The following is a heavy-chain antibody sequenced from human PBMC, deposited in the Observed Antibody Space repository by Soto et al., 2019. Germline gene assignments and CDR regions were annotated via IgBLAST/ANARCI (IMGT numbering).Heavy chain of an antibody. D-gene: IGHD2-15*01. J-gene: IGHJ6*02. CDR2: ISYDGSNK. CDR3: ARGVVVAANSRYYYYGMDV. Sequence: QVQLVESGGGVVQPGRSLRLSCAASGFTFSSYAMHWVRQAPGKGLEWVAVISYDGSNKYYPDSVKGRFTISRDNSKNTLYLQMNSLRAEDTAVYYCARGVVVAANSRYYYYGMDVWGQGTTVTVSS. CDR1: GFTFSSYA. V-gene: IGHV3-30-3*01.